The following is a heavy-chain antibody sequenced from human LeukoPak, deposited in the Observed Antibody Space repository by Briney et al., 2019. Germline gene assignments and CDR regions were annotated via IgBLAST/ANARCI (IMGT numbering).Heavy chain of an antibody. V-gene: IGHV3-23*01. Sequence: PGGSLRLSCAASGFTFSSYAMSWVRQAPGKGLEWVSAISGSGGSTYYADSVKGRFTISRDNSKNTLYLQMNSLRAEDTAVYYCAKGSGLAPGTGGYYGMDVWGQGTTVTVSS. J-gene: IGHJ6*02. CDR2: ISGSGGST. CDR3: AKGSGLAPGTGGYYGMDV. D-gene: IGHD1-1*01. CDR1: GFTFSSYA.